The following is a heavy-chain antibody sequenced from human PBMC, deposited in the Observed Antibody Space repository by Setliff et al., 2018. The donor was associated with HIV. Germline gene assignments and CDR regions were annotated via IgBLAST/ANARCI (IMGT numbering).Heavy chain of an antibody. CDR2: IYSGGDA. J-gene: IGHJ4*02. CDR1: GLSISSNY. CDR3: ARVVVVIGSQDYFDY. D-gene: IGHD2-21*01. V-gene: IGHV3-66*02. Sequence: GSLRLSCAASGLSISSNYMSWVRQAPGKGLEWVSIIYSGGDAYYSDSLKGRFTISRDSSRNTLYLQMSSLRADDTAVYYCARVVVVIGSQDYFDYWGQGMLVTVS.